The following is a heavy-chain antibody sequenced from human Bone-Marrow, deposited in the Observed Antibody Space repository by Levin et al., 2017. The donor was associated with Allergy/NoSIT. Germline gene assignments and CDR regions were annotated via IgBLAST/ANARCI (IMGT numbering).Heavy chain of an antibody. CDR1: GFTFSNYG. V-gene: IGHV3-33*01. Sequence: HPGGSLRLSCVASGFTFSNYGLHWVRQAPGKGLEWVAVIWYDGSKKLYADSVKGRFTISRDDSRNTLFLQMNSLRAEDTAVYYCVREDCNGGSCLEYWGQGTRVTVSS. CDR3: VREDCNGGSCLEY. J-gene: IGHJ4*02. D-gene: IGHD2-15*01. CDR2: IWYDGSKK.